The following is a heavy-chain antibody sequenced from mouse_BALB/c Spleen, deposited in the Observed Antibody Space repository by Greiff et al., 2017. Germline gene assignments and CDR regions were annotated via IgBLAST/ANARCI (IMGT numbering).Heavy chain of an antibody. V-gene: IGHV5-9-3*01. Sequence: DVKLVESGGGLVQPGGSLKLSCAASGFTFSSYAMSWVRQTPEKRLEWVATISSGGSYTYYPDSVKGRFTISRDNAKNTLYLQMSSLRSEDTAMYYCARRGDGYYFDYWGQGTTLTVSS. J-gene: IGHJ2*01. CDR1: GFTFSSYA. D-gene: IGHD2-3*01. CDR3: ARRGDGYYFDY. CDR2: ISSGGSYT.